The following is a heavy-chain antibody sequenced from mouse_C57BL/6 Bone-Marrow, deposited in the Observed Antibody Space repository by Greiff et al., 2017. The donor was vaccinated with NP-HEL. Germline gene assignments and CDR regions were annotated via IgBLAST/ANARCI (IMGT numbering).Heavy chain of an antibody. CDR2: INPNYGNT. CDR3: RRRYYAMDY. V-gene: IGHV1-39*01. CDR1: GYSFTDYN. J-gene: IGHJ4*01. Sequence: VQLKESGPELVKPGASVKISCKASGYSFTDYNMNWVKQSNGKSLEWIGVINPNYGNTSYNQKFKGKATLTVDKSSSTAYMQRSSLTSEDAAVYYARRRYYAMDYWGQGTSVTVSS.